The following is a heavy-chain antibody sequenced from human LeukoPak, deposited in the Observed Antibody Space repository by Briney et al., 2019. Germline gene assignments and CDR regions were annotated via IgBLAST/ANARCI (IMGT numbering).Heavy chain of an antibody. Sequence: GGSLRLSCAASGFTFSTYSMNWVRQAPGKGLEWVSSISSSTSFIFYADSVKGRFTISRDNAKNSLYLQMNSLRAEDTAVYYCARGRFNAPDAFDIWGQGTMVTVSS. CDR1: GFTFSTYS. V-gene: IGHV3-21*01. J-gene: IGHJ3*02. CDR2: ISSSTSFI. CDR3: ARGRFNAPDAFDI.